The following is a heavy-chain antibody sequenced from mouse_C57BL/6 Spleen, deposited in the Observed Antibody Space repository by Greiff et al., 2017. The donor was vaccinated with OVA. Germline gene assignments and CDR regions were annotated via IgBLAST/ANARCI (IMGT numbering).Heavy chain of an antibody. Sequence: VQLQQPGAELVKPGASVKLSCKASGYTFTSYWMQWVKQRPGQGLEWIGEIDPSDSYTNYNQKFKGKATVTVDTSSSTAYMQLSSLTSEDSAVYYCARRDGLGYFDYWGQGTTLTVSS. J-gene: IGHJ2*01. CDR2: IDPSDSYT. CDR3: ARRDGLGYFDY. V-gene: IGHV1-50*01. CDR1: GYTFTSYW. D-gene: IGHD1-2*01.